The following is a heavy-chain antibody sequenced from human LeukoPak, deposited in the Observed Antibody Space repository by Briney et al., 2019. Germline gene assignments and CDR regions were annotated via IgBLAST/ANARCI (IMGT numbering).Heavy chain of an antibody. CDR3: ARDVSYGDYGEFDY. CDR2: ISYDGSNK. V-gene: IGHV3-30-3*01. Sequence: RSLRHSCAASGFIFSRYAMHWVRPAAGKGLEGVAVISYDGSNKYYADSVKGRFTISRDNSKNTLYLQMNSLRAEDTAVYYCARDVSYGDYGEFDYWGQGTLVTVSS. D-gene: IGHD4-17*01. J-gene: IGHJ4*02. CDR1: GFIFSRYA.